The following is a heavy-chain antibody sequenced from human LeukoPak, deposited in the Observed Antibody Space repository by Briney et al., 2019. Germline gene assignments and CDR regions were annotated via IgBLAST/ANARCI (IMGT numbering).Heavy chain of an antibody. Sequence: HSGGSLRLSCAASGFSFSNYAMNWVRQAPGKGLEWVSVISGSGDSTNYADSVKGRFTISRDNSKNTLYLQMNSLRAEDTAVYYCAKGFVVVVSATQSSWFDPWGQGTLVTVSS. CDR1: GFSFSNYA. J-gene: IGHJ5*02. CDR3: AKGFVVVVSATQSSWFDP. CDR2: ISGSGDST. D-gene: IGHD2-15*01. V-gene: IGHV3-23*01.